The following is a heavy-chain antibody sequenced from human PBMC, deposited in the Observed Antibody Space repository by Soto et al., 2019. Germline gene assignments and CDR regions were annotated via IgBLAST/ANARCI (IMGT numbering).Heavy chain of an antibody. Sequence: QVQLQESGPGLVKPSGTLSLTCAVSGGSISSSNWWRWVRQPPGKGLEWIGEIYDRGSTNYNPSLKSRATISVDKSKNQFSLKLRSVTAADTALYYCARVSGNDAFDIWGQGTMVTVSS. CDR1: GGSISSSNW. CDR2: IYDRGST. D-gene: IGHD3-22*01. CDR3: ARVSGNDAFDI. V-gene: IGHV4-4*02. J-gene: IGHJ3*02.